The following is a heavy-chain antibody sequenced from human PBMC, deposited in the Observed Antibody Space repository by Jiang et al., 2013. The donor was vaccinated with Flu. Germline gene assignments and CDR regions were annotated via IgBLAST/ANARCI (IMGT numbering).Heavy chain of an antibody. CDR2: TYYRSKWYN. J-gene: IGHJ5*02. D-gene: IGHD6-6*01. V-gene: IGHV6-1*01. Sequence: QTLSLTCAISGDSVSSNSAAWNWIRQSPSRGLEWLGRTYYRSKWYNDYAVSVKSRITINPDTSKNQFSLQLNSVTPEDTAVYYCARSFGVIGSSPRKSENWFDPWGQGTLVTVSS. CDR3: ARSFGVIGSSPRKSENWFDP. CDR1: GDSVSSNSAA.